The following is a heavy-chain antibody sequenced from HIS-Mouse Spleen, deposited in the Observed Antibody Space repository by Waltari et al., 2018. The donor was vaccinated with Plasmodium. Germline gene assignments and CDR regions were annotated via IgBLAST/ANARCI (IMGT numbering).Heavy chain of an antibody. V-gene: IGHV4-34*01. CDR3: ASSGSGSYYY. CDR2: INHSGST. D-gene: IGHD3-10*01. CDR1: GGSFSGYY. Sequence: QVQLQQWGAGLLKPSETLSLTCAVYGGSFSGYYWSWIRQPPGKGLEWIGEINHSGSTNFNPSLKSRVTISVDTSKNQFSLKLSSVTAADTAVYYRASSGSGSYYYWGQGTLVTVSS. J-gene: IGHJ4*02.